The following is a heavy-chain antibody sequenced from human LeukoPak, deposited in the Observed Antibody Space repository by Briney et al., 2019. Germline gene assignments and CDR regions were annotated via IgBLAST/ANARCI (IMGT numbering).Heavy chain of an antibody. J-gene: IGHJ6*02. Sequence: SETLSLTCTVSGGSLNSGGYYWRWIRQHPGKGLEWIGYIYYSGSTYYNPSLKSRVTISVDTSKNQFSLKLSSVTAADTAVYYCARVTPAYYYGMDVWGQGTTVTVSS. CDR3: ARVTPAYYYGMDV. V-gene: IGHV4-31*03. CDR2: IYYSGST. D-gene: IGHD4-23*01. CDR1: GGSLNSGGYY.